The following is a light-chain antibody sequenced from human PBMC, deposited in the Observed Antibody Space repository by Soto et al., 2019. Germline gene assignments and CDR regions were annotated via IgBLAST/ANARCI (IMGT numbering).Light chain of an antibody. J-gene: IGKJ1*01. CDR1: QGVSTY. Sequence: IHLTHSPSFLSASLGYSFTITFRASQGVSTYLAWYQQKPGKAPKLLIYGASTLQSGVPSRFSGSGSGTEFALAISSLQPEDFATYYCQQLITYPQTFGQGTKVNIK. CDR3: QQLITYPQT. CDR2: GAS. V-gene: IGKV1-9*01.